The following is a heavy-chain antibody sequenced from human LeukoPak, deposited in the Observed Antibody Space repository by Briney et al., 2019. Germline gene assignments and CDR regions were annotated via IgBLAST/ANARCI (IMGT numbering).Heavy chain of an antibody. CDR3: ARADTTSYYYYGMDV. V-gene: IGHV1-69*04. J-gene: IGHJ6*02. Sequence: SVKVSCKASGGTFSSYAISWVRQAPGQGLEWMGRIIPILGIANYAQKFQGRVTITADKSTSTAYMELSSLRSEDTAVYYCARADTTSYYYYGMDVWGQGTTVTVSS. CDR1: GGTFSSYA. D-gene: IGHD1-26*01. CDR2: IIPILGIA.